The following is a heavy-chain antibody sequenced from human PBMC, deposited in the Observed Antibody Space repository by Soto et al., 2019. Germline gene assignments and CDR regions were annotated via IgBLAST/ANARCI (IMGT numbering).Heavy chain of an antibody. CDR2: IYQSGST. CDR1: GVSVNSGNYY. J-gene: IGHJ6*02. Sequence: PSETLSLTCTVSGVSVNSGNYYWSWIRQTPGKGLEWIGYIYQSGSTRYNPSLKSRVTISLDTSKNQFSLKMSSVTAADTAVYYGASGTIYHSYGMDGWGQGTAVTVSS. CDR3: ASGTIYHSYGMDG. D-gene: IGHD2-2*01. V-gene: IGHV4-61*01.